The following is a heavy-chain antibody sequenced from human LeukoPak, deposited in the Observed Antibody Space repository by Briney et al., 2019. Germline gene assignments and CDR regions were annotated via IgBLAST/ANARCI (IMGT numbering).Heavy chain of an antibody. CDR3: AEDRTGEAY. D-gene: IGHD3-16*01. CDR2: IKEDGSDK. J-gene: IGHJ4*02. V-gene: IGHV3-7*03. Sequence: GSLRLSCASSGFTFSYYWMSWVRQPPGKGVEWVANIKEDGSDKYSVDYLKGRFTISRDNAKNSLYLQMNSLKARDTDGYYGAEDRTGEAYWGQGTLVPVS. CDR1: GFTFSYYW.